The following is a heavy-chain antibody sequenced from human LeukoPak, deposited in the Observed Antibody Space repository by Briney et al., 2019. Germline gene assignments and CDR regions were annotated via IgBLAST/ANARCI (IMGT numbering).Heavy chain of an antibody. V-gene: IGHV3-9*01. Sequence: PGGSLRLSCAASGFTFDDYTMHWVRQAPGKGLEWVSGISWNSGTIGYADSVKGRFTISRDNAKNSLYLQMNSLRAEDTALYYCAKDGYYGSGSYLDYWGQGTLVTVSS. J-gene: IGHJ4*02. CDR3: AKDGYYGSGSYLDY. CDR1: GFTFDDYT. D-gene: IGHD3-10*01. CDR2: ISWNSGTI.